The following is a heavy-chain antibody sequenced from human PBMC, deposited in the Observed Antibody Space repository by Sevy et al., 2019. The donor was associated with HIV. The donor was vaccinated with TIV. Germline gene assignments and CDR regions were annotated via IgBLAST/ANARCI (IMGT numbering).Heavy chain of an antibody. CDR1: GFTFSSYA. CDR2: ISYDGSNK. V-gene: IGHV3-30-3*01. J-gene: IGHJ6*02. Sequence: GGSLRLSCAASGFTFSSYAMHWVRQAPGKGLEWVAVISYDGSNKDYADSVKGRFTISRDNSKNTRYLQMNSLGTEDTAVYYCARGGITMVRGVISPSYYYFGMDVWGQGTTVTVSS. CDR3: ARGGITMVRGVISPSYYYFGMDV. D-gene: IGHD3-10*01.